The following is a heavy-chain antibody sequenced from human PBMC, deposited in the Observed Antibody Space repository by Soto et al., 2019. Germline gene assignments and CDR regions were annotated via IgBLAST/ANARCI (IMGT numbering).Heavy chain of an antibody. Sequence: QVQLVESGGGVVQPGRSLRLSCAASGFTFSSYGMHWVRQAPGKGLEWVAVISYDGSNKYYADSVKGRFTISRDNSKNTVYLQMTSLRGADTAVYYCAKDKQWGDYYYSDLVVWGKGNTVTGPS. CDR3: AKDKQWGDYYYSDLVV. CDR2: ISYDGSNK. V-gene: IGHV3-30*18. J-gene: IGHJ6*03. CDR1: GFTFSSYG. D-gene: IGHD6-19*01.